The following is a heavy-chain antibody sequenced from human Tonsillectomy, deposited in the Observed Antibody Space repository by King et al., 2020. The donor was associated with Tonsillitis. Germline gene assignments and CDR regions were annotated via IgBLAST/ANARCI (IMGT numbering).Heavy chain of an antibody. CDR2: ISGSGGST. Sequence: VQLVESGGGLVQPGGSLRLSCAASGFTFSSYAMSWVRQAPGKRLEWVSAISGSGGSTYYADSVKGRFTISRDNSKNTLYLQMNSLKAEHTAVYYCTKDDESWLQTFYYSDQGTLVTVSS. CDR1: GFTFSSYA. J-gene: IGHJ4*02. CDR3: TKDDESWLQTFYY. D-gene: IGHD5-24*01. V-gene: IGHV3-23*04.